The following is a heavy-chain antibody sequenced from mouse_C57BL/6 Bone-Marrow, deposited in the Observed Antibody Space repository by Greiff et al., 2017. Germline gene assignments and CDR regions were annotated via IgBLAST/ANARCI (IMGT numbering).Heavy chain of an antibody. V-gene: IGHV1-81*01. D-gene: IGHD1-1*01. Sequence: QVQLQQSGAELARPGASVTLSCKASGYTFTSYGISWVKQRTGQGLDWIGEIYPRSGNTYYNEKFKGKATLTADKSSSTAYMELRSLTSEDSAGYFCAIYYYCIFAYWGQGTLVTVSA. CDR2: IYPRSGNT. J-gene: IGHJ3*01. CDR1: GYTFTSYG. CDR3: AIYYYCIFAY.